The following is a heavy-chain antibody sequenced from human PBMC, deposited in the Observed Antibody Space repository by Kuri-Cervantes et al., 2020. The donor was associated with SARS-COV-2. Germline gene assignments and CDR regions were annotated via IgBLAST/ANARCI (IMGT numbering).Heavy chain of an antibody. J-gene: IGHJ4*02. CDR2: VRSDGSNK. CDR3: ATPAPEYGGNSGGWVF. D-gene: IGHD4-23*01. CDR1: GFIFSSYG. Sequence: GGSLRLSCAASGFIFSSYGMHWVRQAPGKGLEWVAFVRSDGSNKHYTDSVKGRFTTSRGNSKNTLYLQMKSLRAEDTAVYYCATPAPEYGGNSGGWVFWGQGTLVTVSS. V-gene: IGHV3-30*02.